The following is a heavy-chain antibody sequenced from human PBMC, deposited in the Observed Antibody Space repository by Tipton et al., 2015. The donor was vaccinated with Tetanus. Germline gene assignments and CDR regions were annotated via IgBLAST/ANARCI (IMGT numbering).Heavy chain of an antibody. V-gene: IGHV4-59*01. Sequence: TLSLTCSVSGGSISSYFWSWIRQSPGQGLEWIGLIYYSGSTSYNPSLKSRVTISVDTSENQLSLKLTSVTAADTAVYYCATMTPVDWYCDLWGRGTLVTVSS. J-gene: IGHJ2*01. CDR1: GGSISSYF. CDR3: ATMTPVDWYCDL. D-gene: IGHD4-23*01. CDR2: IYYSGST.